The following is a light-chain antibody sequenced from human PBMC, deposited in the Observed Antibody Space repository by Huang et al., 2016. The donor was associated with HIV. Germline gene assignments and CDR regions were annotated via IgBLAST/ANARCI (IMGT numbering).Light chain of an antibody. CDR1: QSISNF. J-gene: IGKJ3*01. CDR3: QQRDNWPLT. CDR2: GAS. Sequence: PGERATLSCRASQSISNFLAWYQQKPGQAPRLLLHGASNRAAGIPARFSGSGSGTDFTLTINSLEPEDFALYYCQQRDNWPLTFGPGTKVDIK. V-gene: IGKV3-11*01.